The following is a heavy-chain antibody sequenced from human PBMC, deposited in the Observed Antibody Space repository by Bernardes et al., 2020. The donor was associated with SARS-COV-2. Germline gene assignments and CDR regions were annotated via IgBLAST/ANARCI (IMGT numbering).Heavy chain of an antibody. CDR2: VYYTGGT. D-gene: IGHD1-26*01. CDR1: GDSISSRTYY. J-gene: IGHJ5*02. V-gene: IGHV4-39*01. CDR3: ARHPRRLQVSGSWFDP. Sequence: SEPLSLTCTVSGDSISSRTYYWGWIRQSPGKGLEWIGSVYYTGGTYYNPSLKGRVTISVDTSKNQFSLRLNSLTAADAAVYYCARHPRRLQVSGSWFDPWGQGTLVNVSS.